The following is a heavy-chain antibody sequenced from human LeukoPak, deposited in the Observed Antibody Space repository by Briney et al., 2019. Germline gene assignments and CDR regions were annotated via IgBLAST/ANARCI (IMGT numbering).Heavy chain of an antibody. CDR1: GFTLSAHY. Sequence: RGSLRLSCAASGFTLSAHYMSWVRQAPGKGLEWVSVIYIGGTTYYEDSVKGRLTISKDTSKNKLYLQMKALRPENPAVYYCGKKNDYYSGESFYVWWYFDLWGRGALVTVSS. D-gene: IGHD2-8*02. V-gene: IGHV3-66*01. CDR2: IYIGGTT. J-gene: IGHJ2*01. CDR3: GKKNDYYSGESFYVWWYFDL.